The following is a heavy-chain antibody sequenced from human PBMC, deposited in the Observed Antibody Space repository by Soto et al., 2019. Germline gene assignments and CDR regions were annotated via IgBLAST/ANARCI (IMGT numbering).Heavy chain of an antibody. Sequence: QVQLQESGPGLVKPSGTLSLTCAVSGDSISSDKWGSWVRQPPGKGLEWIGEIHHSGRTNYNPSLKSRVIILVEKSKNQVSLELSSMTAADTAVYYCARGGDWQFDYWGQGTLVTVSS. J-gene: IGHJ4*02. V-gene: IGHV4-4*02. CDR2: IHHSGRT. CDR3: ARGGDWQFDY. CDR1: GDSISSDKW. D-gene: IGHD2-21*02.